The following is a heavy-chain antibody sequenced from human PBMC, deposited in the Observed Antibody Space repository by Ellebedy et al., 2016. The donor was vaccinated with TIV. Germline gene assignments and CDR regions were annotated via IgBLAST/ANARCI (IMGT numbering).Heavy chain of an antibody. V-gene: IGHV3-30*18. Sequence: PGGSLRLSCAASGFTFSSYDMHWVRQAPGKGLEWMALISYDANNKYYADSVKGRFTISRYNSKNTLYLQMNTLGPEDTAVYYCAKVPVGFCNRPFCFYLDDWGQGTLVSVSS. CDR3: AKVPVGFCNRPFCFYLDD. D-gene: IGHD2-2*03. CDR1: GFTFSSYD. J-gene: IGHJ4*02. CDR2: ISYDANNK.